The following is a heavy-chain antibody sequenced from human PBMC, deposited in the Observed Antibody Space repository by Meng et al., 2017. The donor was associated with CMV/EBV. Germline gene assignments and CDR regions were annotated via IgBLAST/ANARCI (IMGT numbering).Heavy chain of an antibody. V-gene: IGHV4-59*01. CDR1: GGSISSYY. CDR3: ARDLATVTTEWVWAYYYGMDV. J-gene: IGHJ6*02. CDR2: IYYSGST. D-gene: IGHD4-11*01. Sequence: GSLRLSCTVSGGSISSYYWSWIRQPPGKGLEWIGYIYYSGSTNYNPSLKSRVTISVDTSKNQFSLKLSSVTAADTAVYYCARDLATVTTEWVWAYYYGMDVWGQGTTVTVSS.